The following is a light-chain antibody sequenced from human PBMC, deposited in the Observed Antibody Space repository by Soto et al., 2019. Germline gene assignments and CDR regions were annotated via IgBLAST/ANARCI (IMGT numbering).Light chain of an antibody. CDR1: QTVSGNY. J-gene: IGKJ2*01. CDR2: GSS. V-gene: IGKV3-20*01. CDR3: QQYGSSPPYT. Sequence: EIVLTQSPGILSLSPGERATLSCRASQTVSGNYLAWYQQKPGQSPRLLIYGSSDRATGIPDRFSGSRSGTDFTLTINRVEPEDFAFYYCQQYGSSPPYTFGQGTTLEI.